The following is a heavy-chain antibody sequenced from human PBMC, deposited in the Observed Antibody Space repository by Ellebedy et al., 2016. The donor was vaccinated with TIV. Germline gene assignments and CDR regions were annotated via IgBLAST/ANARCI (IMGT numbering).Heavy chain of an antibody. J-gene: IGHJ6*02. V-gene: IGHV3-30*03. D-gene: IGHD2-2*01. CDR2: ISDDGSNK. CDR1: GFSFSSYG. Sequence: GESLKISCAASGFSFSSYGMHWVRQAPGKGLEWVAVISDDGSNKNYADYVKGRFSISRDTSKNTLYLQMNSLRAEDTAVYYCARDTCSSSCPGYYHYYGMDVWGQGTTVTVSS. CDR3: ARDTCSSSCPGYYHYYGMDV.